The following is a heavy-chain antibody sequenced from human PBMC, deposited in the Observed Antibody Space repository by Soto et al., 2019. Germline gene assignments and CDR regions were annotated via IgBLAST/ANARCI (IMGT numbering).Heavy chain of an antibody. CDR1: GFTFSTYG. CDR3: AKGYLGNFCDP. D-gene: IGHD4-4*01. CDR2: ISNDGNNK. Sequence: QVQLVESGGGVVQPGRSLRLSCAASGFTFSTYGIHWVRQAPGKGLDWVAVISNDGNNKYYSDSVKGRFTISRDNSKNMLDLQMNSLRAEDTAVYYCAKGYLGNFCDPWGQGTLVTVSS. V-gene: IGHV3-30*18. J-gene: IGHJ5*02.